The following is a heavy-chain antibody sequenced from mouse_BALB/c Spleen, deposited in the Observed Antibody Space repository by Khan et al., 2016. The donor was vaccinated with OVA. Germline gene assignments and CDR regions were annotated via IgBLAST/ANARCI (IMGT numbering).Heavy chain of an antibody. V-gene: IGHV3-8*02. D-gene: IGHD1-1*01. Sequence: EVQLQESGPSLVKPSQTLSLTCSVTGDSITRGYWNWIRKFPGNKLDYMGYISYSGNTYCNPSLKSRISITRDTSKNQYYLQLKSVTTEDTATYYFACELRGFAYWGQGTLVTVSA. CDR2: ISYSGNT. CDR1: GDSITRGY. J-gene: IGHJ3*01. CDR3: ACELRGFAY.